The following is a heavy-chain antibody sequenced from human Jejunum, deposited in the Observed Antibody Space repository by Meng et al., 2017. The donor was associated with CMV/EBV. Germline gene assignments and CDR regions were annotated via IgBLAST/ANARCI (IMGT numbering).Heavy chain of an antibody. Sequence: QVQLVQSGAEVKKPGASVKVSCKASGYTFTGYYLYWVRQAPGQRIESMGRINPHSGGTNFAQKFRGRVTMTRDTSMSTAFMELSGLTSDDTAVYYCARVRTVTSPFDLWGQGTLVTVSS. CDR2: INPHSGGT. D-gene: IGHD4-17*01. V-gene: IGHV1-2*02. CDR3: ARVRTVTSPFDL. J-gene: IGHJ4*02. CDR1: GYTFTGYY.